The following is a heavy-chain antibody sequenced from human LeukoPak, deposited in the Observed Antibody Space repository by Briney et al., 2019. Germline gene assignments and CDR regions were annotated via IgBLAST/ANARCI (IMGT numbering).Heavy chain of an antibody. J-gene: IGHJ5*02. CDR2: ISGSGGST. D-gene: IGHD3-3*01. V-gene: IGHV3-23*01. Sequence: GGSLRLSCAASGFTFSSYAMSWVRQAPGKGLEWVSAISGSGGSTYYADSVKGRFTISRDNPKNTLYLQMNSLRAEDTAVYYCAKDLLRAYDFWSGYSSWGQGTLVTVSS. CDR3: AKDLLRAYDFWSGYSS. CDR1: GFTFSSYA.